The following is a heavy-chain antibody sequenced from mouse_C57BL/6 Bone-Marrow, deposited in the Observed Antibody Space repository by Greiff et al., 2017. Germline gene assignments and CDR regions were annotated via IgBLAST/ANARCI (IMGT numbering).Heavy chain of an antibody. CDR2: ISSGSSTI. CDR1: GFTFSDYG. V-gene: IGHV5-17*01. Sequence: EVQLVESGGGLVKPGGSLKLSCAASGFTFSDYGMHWVRQAPEKGLEWVAYISSGSSTIYYADTVKGRFTISRDNAKNTLFLQMTSLRSEDTAMYYCARGKGAWFAYWGQGTLVTVSA. J-gene: IGHJ3*01. CDR3: ARGKGAWFAY.